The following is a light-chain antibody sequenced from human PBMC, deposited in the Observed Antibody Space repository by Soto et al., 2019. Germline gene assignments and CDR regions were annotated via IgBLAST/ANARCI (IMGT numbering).Light chain of an antibody. CDR2: RNN. J-gene: IGLJ1*01. CDR3: AAWDDSLSVHYV. V-gene: IGLV1-47*01. Sequence: QSVLTQPPSASGTPGQRVTISCSGSSSNIGSNYVYWYQQLPGTAPKLLIYRNNQRPSGVPDRFSGSKSGTSGSLAISGLRSEDEADYYCAAWDDSLSVHYVFGTGTKLTVL. CDR1: SSNIGSNY.